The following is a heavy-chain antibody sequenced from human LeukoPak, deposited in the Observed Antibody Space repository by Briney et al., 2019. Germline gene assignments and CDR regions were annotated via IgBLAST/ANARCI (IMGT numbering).Heavy chain of an antibody. CDR1: GGSISSYY. D-gene: IGHD3-3*01. CDR3: ARVGRFWSGYSFTLDY. J-gene: IGHJ4*02. CDR2: IYYSGST. V-gene: IGHV4-59*01. Sequence: SGTLSLTCTVSGGSISSYYWSWIRQPPGKGLEWIGYIYYSGSTNYNPSLKSRVTISVDTSKNQFSLKLSSVTAADTAVYYCARVGRFWSGYSFTLDYWGQGTLVTVSS.